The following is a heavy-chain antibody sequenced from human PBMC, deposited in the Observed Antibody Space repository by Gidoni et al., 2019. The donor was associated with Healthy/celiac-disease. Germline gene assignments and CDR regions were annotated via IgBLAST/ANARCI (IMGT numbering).Heavy chain of an antibody. V-gene: IGHV3-23*01. D-gene: IGHD6-13*01. Sequence: VPLLQSGGGLFQLGGSLRVPCQASGFPFSSYAMSWVRQAPGTGLEWVSAIRGSGGSTYYADSVKGRFTISRDNSKNTLYLQMNSLRAEDTAVYYCAKFGSSWFRFDYWGQGTLVTVSS. J-gene: IGHJ4*02. CDR2: IRGSGGST. CDR3: AKFGSSWFRFDY. CDR1: GFPFSSYA.